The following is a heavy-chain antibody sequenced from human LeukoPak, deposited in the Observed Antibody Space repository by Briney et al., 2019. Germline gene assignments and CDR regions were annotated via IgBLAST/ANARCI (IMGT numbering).Heavy chain of an antibody. Sequence: SVKVSCKASGGTFSSCAISWVRQAPGQGLEWMGGIIPIFGTANYAQKFQGRVTITADESTSTAYMELSSLRSEDTAVYYCARDSGYGMTSFDYWGQGTLVTVSS. CDR1: GGTFSSCA. CDR3: ARDSGYGMTSFDY. J-gene: IGHJ4*02. V-gene: IGHV1-69*13. CDR2: IIPIFGTA. D-gene: IGHD5-12*01.